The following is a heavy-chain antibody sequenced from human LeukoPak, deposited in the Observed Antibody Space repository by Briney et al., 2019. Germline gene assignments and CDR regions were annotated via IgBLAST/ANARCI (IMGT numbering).Heavy chain of an antibody. CDR2: IYSGGST. D-gene: IGHD1-26*01. CDR1: GFAVSSNY. CDR3: AREGIVGSTRDY. J-gene: IGHJ4*02. Sequence: GGSLRLSCAASGFAVSSNYMSWVRQAPGKGLEWVSIIYSGGSTYYADSVKGRFTISRDNSKNTLYLQMNSLRAEDTAVYYCAREGIVGSTRDYWGQGTLVTVSS. V-gene: IGHV3-53*01.